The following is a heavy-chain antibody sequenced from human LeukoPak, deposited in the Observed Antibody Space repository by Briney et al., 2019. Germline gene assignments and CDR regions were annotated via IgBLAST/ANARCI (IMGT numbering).Heavy chain of an antibody. J-gene: IGHJ6*02. CDR3: ARAPRPANDYGDYYYYGMDV. D-gene: IGHD4-17*01. CDR2: INHSGST. CDR1: GGSFSGYY. Sequence: SETLSLTCAVYGGSFSGYYWSWIRQPPGKGLEWIGEINHSGSTNYNPSLKSRVTISVDTSKNQFSLKLSSVTAADTAVYYCARAPRPANDYGDYYYYGMDVRGQGTTVTVSS. V-gene: IGHV4-34*01.